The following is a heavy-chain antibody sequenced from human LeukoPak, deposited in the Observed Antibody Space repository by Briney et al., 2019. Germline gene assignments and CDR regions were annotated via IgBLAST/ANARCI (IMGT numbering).Heavy chain of an antibody. CDR2: MNPNTGRT. CDR3: ARLSQTPDYYSNGGYYYLGY. CDR1: RHTFTSYD. V-gene: IGHV1-8*01. Sequence: ASVKVSCKASRHTFTSYDINWVREAAGQGLEWMGWMNPNTGRTGFAQKFQGRLTMTRDTSISTAYMELSSLRSEDTAVYYCARLSQTPDYYSNGGYYYLGYWGQGTPVTVSS. D-gene: IGHD3-22*01. J-gene: IGHJ4*02.